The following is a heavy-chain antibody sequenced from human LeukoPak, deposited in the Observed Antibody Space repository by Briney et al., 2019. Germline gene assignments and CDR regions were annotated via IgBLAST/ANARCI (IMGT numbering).Heavy chain of an antibody. Sequence: SETLSLTCVVYGESFSGYYWSWIRQPPGKGLEWIGEINHSGSTNYNPSLKSRVTISVDTSKNQFSLKLSSVTAADTAVYYCARKIIEYSSSSPLWFDPWGQGTLVTVSS. CDR3: ARKIIEYSSSSPLWFDP. J-gene: IGHJ5*02. D-gene: IGHD6-6*01. V-gene: IGHV4-34*01. CDR2: INHSGST. CDR1: GESFSGYY.